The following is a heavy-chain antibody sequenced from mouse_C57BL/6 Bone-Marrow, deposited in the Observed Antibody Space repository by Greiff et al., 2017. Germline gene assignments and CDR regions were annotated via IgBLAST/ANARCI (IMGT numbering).Heavy chain of an antibody. V-gene: IGHV2-9-1*01. CDR2: IWTGGGT. J-gene: IGHJ4*01. Sequence: VKVVESGPGLVAPSQSLSITCTVSGFSLTSYAISWVRQPPGKGLEWLGVIWTGGGTNYNSALKSRLSISKDNSKSQVFLKMNSLQTDDTARYYCAPWLLRRGYAMDYWGQGTSVTVSS. CDR1: GFSLTSYA. CDR3: APWLLRRGYAMDY. D-gene: IGHD2-3*01.